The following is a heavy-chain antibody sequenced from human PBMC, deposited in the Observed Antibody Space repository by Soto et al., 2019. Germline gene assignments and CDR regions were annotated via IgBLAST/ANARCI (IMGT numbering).Heavy chain of an antibody. D-gene: IGHD3-3*01. CDR2: IIPIFGTT. CDR3: ARWSGYRNRVYYCGMDV. J-gene: IGHJ6*02. Sequence: QVQLVQSGAEVKKPGSSVKVSCKASGGTFSSYAISWVRQAPGQGLEWMGGIIPIFGTTNYAQKFQGRVTITADESTSTAYMELSSLRSEDTAVYYCARWSGYRNRVYYCGMDVWGQGTTVTVSS. CDR1: GGTFSSYA. V-gene: IGHV1-69*01.